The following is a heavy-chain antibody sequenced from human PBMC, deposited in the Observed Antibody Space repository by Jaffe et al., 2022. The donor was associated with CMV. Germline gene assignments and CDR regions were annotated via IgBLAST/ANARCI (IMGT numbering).Heavy chain of an antibody. D-gene: IGHD4-17*01. CDR1: GFTFSSSA. V-gene: IGHV3-23*01. CDR3: AKDRIDYGNSPFYFDY. CDR2: INYSGVNT. Sequence: EVQLLESGGGLVQPGGSLRLSCSASGFTFSSSAMSWVRQAPGEGIQWVSGINYSGVNTYYADSVKGRFTISRDNSENTLYLQMNNLRAEDTAVYYCAKDRIDYGNSPFYFDYWGQGILVTVSS. J-gene: IGHJ4*02.